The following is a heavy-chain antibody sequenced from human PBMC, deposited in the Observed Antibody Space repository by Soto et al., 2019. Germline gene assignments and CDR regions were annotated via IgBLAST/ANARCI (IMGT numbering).Heavy chain of an antibody. CDR2: VNYDGTKK. Sequence: GGSLRLSCAASGFTFTSYWMSWVRQAPGKGLEWVANVNYDGTKKNYAASVKGRFTISRDNGKNSLHLQMSSLRADDTAVYYCTREGQPAGCDFWGQGALVTVSS. V-gene: IGHV3-7*01. CDR1: GFTFTSYW. J-gene: IGHJ4*02. CDR3: TREGQPAGCDF.